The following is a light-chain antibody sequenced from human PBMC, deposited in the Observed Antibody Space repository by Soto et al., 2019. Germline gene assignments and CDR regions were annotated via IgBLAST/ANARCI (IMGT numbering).Light chain of an antibody. CDR3: CSYAGSYTYV. V-gene: IGLV2-11*01. CDR2: DVS. J-gene: IGLJ1*01. Sequence: QSALTQPRSVSGSPGQSVTISCTGTSNDLGRYNYVTWYQQHPGEAPKLMIYDVSKRPSGVPDRFSGSKSGNTASLTISGLQAEDEADYYCCSYAGSYTYVFGTGTKVTVL. CDR1: SNDLGRYNY.